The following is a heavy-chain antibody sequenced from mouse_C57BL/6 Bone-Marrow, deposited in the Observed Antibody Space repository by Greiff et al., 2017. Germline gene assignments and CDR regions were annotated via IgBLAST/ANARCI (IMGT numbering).Heavy chain of an antibody. CDR3: ARYCCNRLLGYSV. CDR1: GYSFSRYK. D-gene: IGHD1-1*01. Sequence: VHVKQSGPKVVNAGASVKLSCKSSGYSFSRYKMECVKQSNGKSIEWIGHINIFKGVTNYNGKFKSKATLTVDISSSTAYMEISRLTSQDSEVYYFARYCCNRLLGYSVWGQGTSVTVSS. CDR2: INIFKGVT. J-gene: IGHJ4*01. V-gene: IGHV1-24*01.